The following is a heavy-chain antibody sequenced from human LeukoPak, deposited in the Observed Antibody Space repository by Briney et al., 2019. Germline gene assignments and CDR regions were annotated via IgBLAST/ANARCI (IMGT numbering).Heavy chain of an antibody. CDR1: GFTFSSYV. CDR3: AKTLTGYCGGDCYSRDS. CDR2: IRSDGINK. J-gene: IGHJ4*02. V-gene: IGHV3-30*02. Sequence: PGGSLRLSCAASGFTFSSYVMYWVRQAPGKGLEWVAFIRSDGINKNYADSVKGRFTISRDNSKNTLYLQMNSLRAEDTAVYYCAKTLTGYCGGDCYSRDSWGQGTLVTVSS. D-gene: IGHD2-21*02.